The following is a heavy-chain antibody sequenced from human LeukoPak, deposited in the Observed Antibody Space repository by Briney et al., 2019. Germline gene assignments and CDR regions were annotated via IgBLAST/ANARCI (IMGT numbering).Heavy chain of an antibody. Sequence: SETLSLTCTVSGGSISSYYWSWIRQPPGKGLEWIGYIYYSGSTNYNPSLKSRVTISVDTSKNQFSLKLSSVTAADTAVYYCARGYGDFRVEGRYFHSWGQGTLVTISS. CDR1: GGSISSYY. CDR2: IYYSGST. D-gene: IGHD4-17*01. J-gene: IGHJ4*02. V-gene: IGHV4-59*01. CDR3: ARGYGDFRVEGRYFHS.